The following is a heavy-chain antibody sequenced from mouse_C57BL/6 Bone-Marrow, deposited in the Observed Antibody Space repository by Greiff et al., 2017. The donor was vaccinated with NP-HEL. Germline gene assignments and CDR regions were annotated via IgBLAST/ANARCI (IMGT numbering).Heavy chain of an antibody. J-gene: IGHJ1*03. Sequence: VQLKQSGAELVRPGASVKLSCTASGFNIKDDYMHWVKQRPEQGLEWIGWIDPENGDTEYASKFQGKATITADTSSNTAYLQLSSLTSEDTAVYYCSFYDYPYCYFNVWGTGTTVTVSS. D-gene: IGHD2-4*01. V-gene: IGHV14-4*01. CDR3: SFYDYPYCYFNV. CDR1: GFNIKDDY. CDR2: IDPENGDT.